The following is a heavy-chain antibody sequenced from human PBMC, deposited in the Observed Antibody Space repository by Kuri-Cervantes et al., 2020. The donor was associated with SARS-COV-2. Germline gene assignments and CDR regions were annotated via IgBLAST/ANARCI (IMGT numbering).Heavy chain of an antibody. J-gene: IGHJ4*02. CDR2: ISWNSGSI. V-gene: IGHV3-9*03. CDR3: AKDSVSYYYGSGSFILDY. CDR1: GSTFADYA. D-gene: IGHD3-10*01. Sequence: LPLTSPPSGSTFADYATHRVRHAPGKGLEWVSGISWNSGSIGSADSVKGRFTISRDNAKNSLYLQMNSLRAEDMALYYCAKDSVSYYYGSGSFILDYWGQGTLVTVSS.